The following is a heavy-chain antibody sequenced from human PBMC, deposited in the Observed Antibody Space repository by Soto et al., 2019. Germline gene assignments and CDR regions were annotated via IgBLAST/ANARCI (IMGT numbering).Heavy chain of an antibody. CDR3: ARPSIAGSYYYGMDV. J-gene: IGHJ6*02. D-gene: IGHD6-6*01. CDR2: IYYSGST. V-gene: IGHV4-39*01. CDR1: GGSFSGYY. Sequence: TCAVYGGSFSGYYWGWIRQPPGKGLEWIGSIYYSGSTYYNPSLKSRVTISVDTSKNQFSLKLSSVTAADTAVYYCARPSIAGSYYYGMDVWGQGTTVTVS.